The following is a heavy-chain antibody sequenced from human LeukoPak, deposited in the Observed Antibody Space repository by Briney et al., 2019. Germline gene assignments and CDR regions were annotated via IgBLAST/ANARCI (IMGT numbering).Heavy chain of an antibody. D-gene: IGHD4-11*01. CDR3: AGDRTTVDSPFDY. J-gene: IGHJ4*02. CDR1: GFTFSSYA. CDR2: ISYDGSNK. Sequence: PGRSLRLSCAASGFTFSSYAMHWVRQAPGKGLEWVAVISYDGSNKYYADSVKGRFTISRDNAKNSLYLQMNSLRDEDSAVYYCAGDRTTVDSPFDYWGQGTLVTVSS. V-gene: IGHV3-30*04.